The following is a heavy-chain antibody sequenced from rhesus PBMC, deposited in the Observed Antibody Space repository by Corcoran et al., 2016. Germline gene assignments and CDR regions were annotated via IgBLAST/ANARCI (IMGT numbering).Heavy chain of an antibody. CDR3: ARFSYSWNIAGLDS. Sequence: QVQLPESGPGLVKPSATLSRTCPVPGGSFSSYWGSWTRPPPGGGLEWLGEINSNSGGTNYHPSLKSRVTISKDASKNQFSLKLSSVTAADTAVYYCARFSYSWNIAGLDSWGQGVVVTVSS. D-gene: IGHD1-20*01. V-gene: IGHV4-80*01. CDR1: GGSFSSYW. CDR2: INSNSGGT. J-gene: IGHJ6*01.